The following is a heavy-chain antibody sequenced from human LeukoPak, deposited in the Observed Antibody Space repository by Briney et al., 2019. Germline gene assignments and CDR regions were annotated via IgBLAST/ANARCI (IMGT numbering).Heavy chain of an antibody. CDR2: INHSGST. D-gene: IGHD6-13*01. Sequence: SETLSLTCAVYGGSFSGYYWSWIRQPPGKGLEWIGEINHSGSTNYNPSLKSRVTISVDTSKDQFSLKLSSVTAADTAVYYCARLIAAAGTRYFDYWGQGTLVTVSS. J-gene: IGHJ4*02. V-gene: IGHV4-34*01. CDR1: GGSFSGYY. CDR3: ARLIAAAGTRYFDY.